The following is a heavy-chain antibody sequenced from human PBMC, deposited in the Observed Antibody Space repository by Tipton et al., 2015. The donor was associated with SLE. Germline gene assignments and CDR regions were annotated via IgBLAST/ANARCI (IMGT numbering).Heavy chain of an antibody. V-gene: IGHV4-39*01. CDR2: LFYSGSP. D-gene: IGHD5-24*01. Sequence: GLVKPSETLSLTCTVSGGSISTSTYYWVWIRQPPGKGLEWIGSLFYSGSPYYTPSLKSRITISVDTSKNQFSLKLNSVTAADTAVYYCASSDGYNLSRFDYWGQGTLVTVSS. CDR1: GGSISTSTYY. CDR3: ASSDGYNLSRFDY. J-gene: IGHJ4*02.